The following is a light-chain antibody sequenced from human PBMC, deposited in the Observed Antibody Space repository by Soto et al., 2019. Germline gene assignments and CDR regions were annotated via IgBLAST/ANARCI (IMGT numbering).Light chain of an antibody. CDR1: QSVGRDY. CDR2: DAS. V-gene: IGKV3-20*01. J-gene: IGKJ4*01. CDR3: QQFAASSRN. Sequence: EIVLTQSPGTLSLSPGEGATLSCRASQSVGRDYLAWYQQKPGQAPRLVIYDASTRATDIPDRISGSGSGTDSILCFSRLEHADLAVYFCQQFAASSRNFGGGTTVESK.